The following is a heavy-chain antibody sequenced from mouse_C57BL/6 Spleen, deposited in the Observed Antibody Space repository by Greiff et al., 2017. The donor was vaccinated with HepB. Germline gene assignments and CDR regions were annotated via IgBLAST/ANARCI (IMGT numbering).Heavy chain of an antibody. Sequence: EVQLQQSGPELVKPGASVKMSCKASGYTFTDYNMHWVKQSHGKSLEWIGYINPNNGGTSYNQKFKGKATLTVNKSSSTAYMELRSLTSEDSAVYYCARDEFITTVVPFAYWGQGTLVTVSA. V-gene: IGHV1-22*01. J-gene: IGHJ3*01. CDR2: INPNNGGT. CDR3: ARDEFITTVVPFAY. CDR1: GYTFTDYN. D-gene: IGHD1-1*01.